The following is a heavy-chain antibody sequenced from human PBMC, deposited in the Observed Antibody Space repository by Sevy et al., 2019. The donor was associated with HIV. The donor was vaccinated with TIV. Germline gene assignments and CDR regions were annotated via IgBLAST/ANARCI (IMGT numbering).Heavy chain of an antibody. V-gene: IGHV1-46*01. Sequence: ASVKDSCKASGYTFTNYYIHWVRQAPGEGLEWMGVINPSGGSTSNAQKFQGRVAMTRDTSTSTVYMELSSLRSEDTAVYYCARVYYYDYSGPGYWGQGTLVTVSS. J-gene: IGHJ4*02. CDR3: ARVYYYDYSGPGY. CDR2: INPSGGST. CDR1: GYTFTNYY. D-gene: IGHD3-22*01.